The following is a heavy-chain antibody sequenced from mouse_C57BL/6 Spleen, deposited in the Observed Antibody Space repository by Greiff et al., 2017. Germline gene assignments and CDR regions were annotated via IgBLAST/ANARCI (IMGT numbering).Heavy chain of an antibody. D-gene: IGHD2-4*01. CDR1: GYSITSGYY. V-gene: IGHV3-6*01. J-gene: IGHJ1*03. CDR3: ARERDYDVYFDV. Sequence: VQLQQSGPGLVKPSQSLSLTCSVTGYSITSGYYWNWIRQFPGNKLEWMGYISYDGSNNYNPSLKNRISITRDTSKNQFFLKLNSVTTEDTATYYWARERDYDVYFDVWGTGTTVTVSS. CDR2: ISYDGSN.